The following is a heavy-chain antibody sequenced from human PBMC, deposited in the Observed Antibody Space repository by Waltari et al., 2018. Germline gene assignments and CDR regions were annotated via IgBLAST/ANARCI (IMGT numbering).Heavy chain of an antibody. CDR1: GTSFSGYY. CDR3: ARSYNSGTFTWFDP. CDR2: INHRGST. D-gene: IGHD1-20*01. Sequence: QVQLQESGPGLVKPSETLSLTCAVYGTSFSGYYWSWIRQPPGKGLEWIGEINHRGSTNYNPALKSRVTISVDTSKNQFSLKLSSVTAADTAVYYCARSYNSGTFTWFDPWGQGTLVTVSS. V-gene: IGHV4-34*10. J-gene: IGHJ5*02.